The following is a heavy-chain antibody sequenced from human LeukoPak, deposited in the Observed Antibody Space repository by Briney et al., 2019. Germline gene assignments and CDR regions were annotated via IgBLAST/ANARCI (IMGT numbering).Heavy chain of an antibody. CDR2: IKSDGSST. CDR1: GFTFSSYW. CDR3: ARDQLYCTGGYCYFDY. D-gene: IGHD2-8*02. Sequence: GGSLRLSCAASGFTFSSYWMHWVRHAPGKGLVGVSRIKSDGSSTSYADSVKGRFTISRDNVKNTLHLQMNSLRAEDTAVYFCARDQLYCTGGYCYFDYWGQGTLVTVSS. V-gene: IGHV3-74*01. J-gene: IGHJ4*02.